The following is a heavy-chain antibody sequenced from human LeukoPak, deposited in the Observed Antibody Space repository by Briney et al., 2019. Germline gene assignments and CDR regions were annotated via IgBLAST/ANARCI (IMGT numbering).Heavy chain of an antibody. CDR3: ARVVATTDYGDFGGFDY. J-gene: IGHJ4*02. V-gene: IGHV4-30-2*01. D-gene: IGHD4-17*01. CDR2: IYHSGGT. CDR1: GGSISNGGYS. Sequence: SQTLSLTCAVSGGSISNGGYSWGWIRQPPGKGLEWIGYIYHSGGTNYNPSLKSRVTISVDTSKNQFSLKLSSVTAADTAVYYCARVVATTDYGDFGGFDYWGQGTLVTVSS.